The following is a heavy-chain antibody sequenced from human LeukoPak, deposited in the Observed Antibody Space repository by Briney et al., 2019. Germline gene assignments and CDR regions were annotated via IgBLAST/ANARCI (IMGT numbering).Heavy chain of an antibody. CDR2: INSDGSST. J-gene: IGHJ5*02. CDR3: ARPMVAASNWFDP. D-gene: IGHD2-15*01. Sequence: GGSLRLSCAASGFTFSSYWMHWVRQPPGKGLVWVSRINSDGSSTNYADSVKGRFTISRDNAKNTLYLQMNSLRAEDTAVYYCARPMVAASNWFDPWGQGTLVTVSS. V-gene: IGHV3-74*01. CDR1: GFTFSSYW.